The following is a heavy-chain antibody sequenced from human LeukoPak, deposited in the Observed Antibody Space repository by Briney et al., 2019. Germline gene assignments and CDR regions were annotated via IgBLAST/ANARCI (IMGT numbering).Heavy chain of an antibody. CDR3: ASRTKLTAPFDY. Sequence: SETLSLTCTVSGGSISSGGYYWSWIRQPPGKGLEWIGYIYHSGSTYYNPSLKSRVTISVDRSKNQFSLKLSSVTAADTAVYYCASRTKLTAPFDYWGQGTLVTVSS. D-gene: IGHD2-2*01. CDR1: GGSISSGGYY. V-gene: IGHV4-30-2*02. J-gene: IGHJ4*02. CDR2: IYHSGST.